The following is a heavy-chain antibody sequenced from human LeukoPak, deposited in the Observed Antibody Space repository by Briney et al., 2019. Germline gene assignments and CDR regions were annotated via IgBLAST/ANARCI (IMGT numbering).Heavy chain of an antibody. CDR3: ARGDCNGGSCYLSLTTIDY. CDR1: GFTFSSYD. J-gene: IGHJ4*02. V-gene: IGHV3-48*01. D-gene: IGHD2-15*01. CDR2: ISSSSSTI. Sequence: PGGSLRLPCAASGFTFSSYDMNWVRQAPGKGLEWVSYISSSSSTIYYADSVKGRFTISRDNAENSLFLQMNSLRAEDTAVYYCARGDCNGGSCYLSLTTIDYWGQGTLVTVSS.